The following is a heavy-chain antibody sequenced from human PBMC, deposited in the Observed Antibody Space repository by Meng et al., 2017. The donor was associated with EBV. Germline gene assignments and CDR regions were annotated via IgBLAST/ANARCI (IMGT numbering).Heavy chain of an antibody. Sequence: QVHLVQSGAGVNKPGASVNVSCKPSGDTFTSYGISWVRQAPGQGLEWMGWLSAYNGNTNYAQKLQGRVTMTTDTSTSTAYMELRSLRSDDTAAYYCARGLDYFDYWGQGTLVTVSS. J-gene: IGHJ4*02. CDR1: GDTFTSYG. V-gene: IGHV1-18*01. CDR3: ARGLDYFDY. CDR2: LSAYNGNT.